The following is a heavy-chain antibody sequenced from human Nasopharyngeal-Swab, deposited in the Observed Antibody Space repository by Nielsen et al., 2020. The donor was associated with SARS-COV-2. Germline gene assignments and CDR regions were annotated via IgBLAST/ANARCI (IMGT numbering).Heavy chain of an antibody. D-gene: IGHD1-26*01. J-gene: IGHJ4*02. CDR1: GFTFSSYS. V-gene: IGHV3-21*01. Sequence: GESLKISCAASGFTFSSYSMNWVRQAPGKGLEWVSSISSSSSYIYYADSVKGRFTISRDNAKNSLYLQMNSLRAEDTAVYYCARGGGSYLHFDYWGQGTRVTVSS. CDR2: ISSSSSYI. CDR3: ARGGGSYLHFDY.